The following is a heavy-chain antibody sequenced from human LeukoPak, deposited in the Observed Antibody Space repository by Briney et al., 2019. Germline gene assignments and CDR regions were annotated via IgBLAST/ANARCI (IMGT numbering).Heavy chain of an antibody. J-gene: IGHJ6*02. Sequence: ASVKVSCKASGYTFTSYDINWVRQATGQGLEWKGWMNPNSGNTGYAQKFQGRVTMTRNTSISTAYMELSSLRSEDTAVYYCAKGGYQLLYRYYYYGMDVWGQGTTVTVSS. CDR2: MNPNSGNT. V-gene: IGHV1-8*01. CDR3: AKGGYQLLYRYYYYGMDV. D-gene: IGHD2-2*02. CDR1: GYTFTSYD.